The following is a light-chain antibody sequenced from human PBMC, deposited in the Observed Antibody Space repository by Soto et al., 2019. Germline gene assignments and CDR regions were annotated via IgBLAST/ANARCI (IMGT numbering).Light chain of an antibody. CDR2: KAS. V-gene: IGKV1-5*03. Sequence: DIQMTQSPATRAASVCRTGNSICRASQSINTRLAWYQQRPAIPPRLLIYKASTLESGVQSRFSGSGSGTEFTLTISGLQPDDFATHYCQQYYSYWTFGHGTKVDIK. CDR1: QSINTR. CDR3: QQYYSYWT. J-gene: IGKJ1*01.